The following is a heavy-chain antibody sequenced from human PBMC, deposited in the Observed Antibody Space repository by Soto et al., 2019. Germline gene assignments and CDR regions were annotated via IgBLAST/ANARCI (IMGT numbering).Heavy chain of an antibody. Sequence: EVLLLESGGGLVQPGGSLRLSCAASGFTFSSYAMSWVRQAPGKGLEWVSAISGSGGSTYYADSVKGRFTISRDNSKNTLYLQMNSLRAEDTAVYYCASYGYSSSWYYFDYWGQGTLVTVSS. J-gene: IGHJ4*02. CDR2: ISGSGGST. CDR1: GFTFSSYA. D-gene: IGHD6-13*01. CDR3: ASYGYSSSWYYFDY. V-gene: IGHV3-23*01.